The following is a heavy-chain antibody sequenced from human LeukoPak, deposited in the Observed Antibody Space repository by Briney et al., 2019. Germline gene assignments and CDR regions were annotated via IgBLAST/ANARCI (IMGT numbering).Heavy chain of an antibody. CDR3: AKDFIAAASDY. J-gene: IGHJ4*02. V-gene: IGHV3-9*01. Sequence: PGRSLRLSCAASGFTFDDYAMHWVRQAPGKGLEWVSGISWNSGSIGYADSVKGRFTISRDNSKNTLYLQMNSLRAEDTAVYYCAKDFIAAASDYWGQGTLVTVSS. CDR2: ISWNSGSI. CDR1: GFTFDDYA. D-gene: IGHD6-13*01.